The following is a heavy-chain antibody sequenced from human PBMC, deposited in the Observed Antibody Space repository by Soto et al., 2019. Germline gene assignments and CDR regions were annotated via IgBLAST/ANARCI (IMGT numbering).Heavy chain of an antibody. D-gene: IGHD1-26*01. J-gene: IGHJ4*02. CDR2: ISYGGSNK. V-gene: IGHV3-30-3*01. CDR1: GFTLRIYA. CDR3: ARDLVGATI. Sequence: RGSLTLSSAASGFTLRIYAMHWITQAPAKGLVWVAVISYGGSNKYYADSVKGRFTISRDNVKNSLYLQMNSLRAEDTALYYCARDLVGATIWGQGTLVTVSS.